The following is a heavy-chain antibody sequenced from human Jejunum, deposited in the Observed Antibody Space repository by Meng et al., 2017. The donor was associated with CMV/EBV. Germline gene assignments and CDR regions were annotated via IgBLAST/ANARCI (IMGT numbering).Heavy chain of an antibody. CDR1: SYG. CDR2: IGLDGSEK. J-gene: IGHJ3*02. D-gene: IGHD3-22*01. Sequence: SYGMNWVRQAPGKGLEWVAYIGLDGSEKHYVGSVKGRFTISRDNVKNTLYLQMNSLRDEDTAMYYCARGYDSSGYYQKDGALDIWGQGTMVTVSS. CDR3: ARGYDSSGYYQKDGALDI. V-gene: IGHV3-7*03.